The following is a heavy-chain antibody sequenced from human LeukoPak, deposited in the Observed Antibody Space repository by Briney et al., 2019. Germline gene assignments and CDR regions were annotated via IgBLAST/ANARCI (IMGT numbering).Heavy chain of an antibody. CDR1: GGSISSYY. J-gene: IGHJ4*02. CDR2: ISYIGST. D-gene: IGHD4-23*01. CDR3: ARQDFESGGYYDY. Sequence: SETLSLTCTVSGGSISSYYWSWIRQPPGMGLEWIGYISYIGSTNYNPSLESRVTISVDTSKNQFSLRLSSVTAADTAVYYCARQDFESGGYYDYWGQGTLVTVSS. V-gene: IGHV4-59*08.